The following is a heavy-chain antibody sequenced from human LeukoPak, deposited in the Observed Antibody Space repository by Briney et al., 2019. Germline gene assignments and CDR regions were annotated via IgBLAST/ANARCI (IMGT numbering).Heavy chain of an antibody. D-gene: IGHD1/OR15-1a*01. CDR2: ISSNGGST. CDR3: ARENKLGFDY. J-gene: IGHJ4*02. Sequence: GGSLRLSCAASGFTFSSYAMHWVRQAPGKGLEYVSAISSNGGSTYYANSVKGRFTTSRDNSKNTLYLQMGSLRAEDMAVYYCARENKLGFDYWGQGTLVTVSS. V-gene: IGHV3-64*01. CDR1: GFTFSSYA.